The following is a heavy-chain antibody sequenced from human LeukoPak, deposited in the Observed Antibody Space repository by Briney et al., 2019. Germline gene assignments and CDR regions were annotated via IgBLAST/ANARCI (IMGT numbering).Heavy chain of an antibody. Sequence: GGSLRLSCAASGFTFSSYGMHWVRQAPGKGLEWVAFIRYDGSNKYYADSVKGRFTISRDNSKNTLYLQMNSLRAEDTAVYYCAKDGNTGYSSSWYYYYYYMDVWGKGTTVTVSS. J-gene: IGHJ6*03. V-gene: IGHV3-30*02. D-gene: IGHD6-13*01. CDR1: GFTFSSYG. CDR2: IRYDGSNK. CDR3: AKDGNTGYSSSWYYYYYYMDV.